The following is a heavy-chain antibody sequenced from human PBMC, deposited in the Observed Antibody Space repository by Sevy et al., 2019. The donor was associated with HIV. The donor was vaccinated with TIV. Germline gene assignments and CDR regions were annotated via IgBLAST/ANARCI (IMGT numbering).Heavy chain of an antibody. CDR1: GFTFSLHS. J-gene: IGHJ6*03. CDR3: ARDLQYYYGSNYYMDV. CDR2: ISTSSIHI. V-gene: IGHV3-21*01. Sequence: GGSLRLSCAASGFTFSLHSMNWVRQAPGKGLEWVSYISTSSIHIYYADSVKGRFTISRDNAQNSLYLQMNSLRAEDTAVYFCARDLQYYYGSNYYMDVWGKGTTVTVSS. D-gene: IGHD3-10*01.